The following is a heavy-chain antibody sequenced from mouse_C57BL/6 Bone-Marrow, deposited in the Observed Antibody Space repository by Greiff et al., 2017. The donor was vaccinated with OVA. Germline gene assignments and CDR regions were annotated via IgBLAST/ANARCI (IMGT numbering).Heavy chain of an antibody. D-gene: IGHD2-1*01. CDR2: ISYDGSN. CDR1: VYSITSCYY. CDR3: ARDRYYGNYVFSY. Sequence: EVKLQESGPGLVKPSQSLSLTCSVTVYSITSCYYWHWIRQFPGNKLEWMGYISYDGSNNYNPSLKNRISITRDTSKNQFFLKLNSVTTEDTATYYCARDRYYGNYVFSYWGQGTLVTVSA. J-gene: IGHJ3*01. V-gene: IGHV3-6*01.